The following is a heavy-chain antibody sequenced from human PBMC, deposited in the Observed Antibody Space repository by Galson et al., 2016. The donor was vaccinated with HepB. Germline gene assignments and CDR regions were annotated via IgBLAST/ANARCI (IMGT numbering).Heavy chain of an antibody. D-gene: IGHD6-19*01. J-gene: IGHJ4*02. CDR3: AREDPNIAVAALDY. CDR1: GFTFSRYG. CDR2: IWYDGTNQ. Sequence: SLRLSCAASGFTFSRYGMHWVRQAPGEGLESVEFIWYDGTNQFYADSVKGRFTISRDNSKNTLYLQLNSLRAEDTAVYYCAREDPNIAVAALDYWGQGTPVTVSS. V-gene: IGHV3-33*01.